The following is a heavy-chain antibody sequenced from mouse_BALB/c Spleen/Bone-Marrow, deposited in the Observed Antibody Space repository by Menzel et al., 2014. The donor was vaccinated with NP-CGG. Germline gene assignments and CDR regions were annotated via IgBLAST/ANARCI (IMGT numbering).Heavy chain of an antibody. CDR2: IDPANGNT. V-gene: IGHV14-3*02. Sequence: VQLQQSGAELVKQGASVKLSCTASGCNIKDTYMHWVKQRPEQSLEWIGRIDPANGNTKYDPKFQGKATIIADTSSNAADQQLSSVTSENADVYFCARWGKLGRGYFDVWGAGTTVTSSS. D-gene: IGHD4-1*01. J-gene: IGHJ1*01. CDR1: GCNIKDTY. CDR3: ARWGKLGRGYFDV.